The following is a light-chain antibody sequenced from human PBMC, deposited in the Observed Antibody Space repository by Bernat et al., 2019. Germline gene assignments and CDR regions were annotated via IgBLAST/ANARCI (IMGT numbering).Light chain of an antibody. CDR2: GTS. J-gene: IGKJ1*01. V-gene: IGKV3-20*01. CDR1: QSVSSSY. Sequence: EIVLTQSPGTLSLSPGERATLSCRASQSVSSSYLAWYQQKPGQAPRLLMYGTSSRATGIPDRCSGSGSGTDFTLTISRLEPEDIAVYYCQQYGGSPWTFGQGTKVEIK. CDR3: QQYGGSPWT.